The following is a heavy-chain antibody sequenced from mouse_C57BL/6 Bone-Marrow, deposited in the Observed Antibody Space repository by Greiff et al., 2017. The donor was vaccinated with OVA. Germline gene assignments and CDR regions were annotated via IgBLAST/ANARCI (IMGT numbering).Heavy chain of an antibody. CDR2: IDPSDSYT. V-gene: IGHV1-59*01. J-gene: IGHJ3*01. D-gene: IGHD2-3*01. Sequence: QVQLQQPGAELVRPGTSVKLSCKASGYTFTSYWMHWVKQRPGQGLEWIGVIDPSDSYTNYNQKFKGKATLTVDTSSSTAYMQLSSLTSEDSAVYYCARRWSAWFAYWGQGTLVTVSA. CDR1: GYTFTSYW. CDR3: ARRWSAWFAY.